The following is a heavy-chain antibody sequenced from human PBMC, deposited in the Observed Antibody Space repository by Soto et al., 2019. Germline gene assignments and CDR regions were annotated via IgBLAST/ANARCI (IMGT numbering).Heavy chain of an antibody. J-gene: IGHJ6*02. Sequence: PSETLSLTCTVSGGSISSYYWSWIRQPPGKGLEWIGYIYYSGSTNYNPSLKSRVTISVDTSKNQFSLKLSSVTAADTAVYYCGRGGNTAIAYYYYGMDVWGQGTTVTVSS. V-gene: IGHV4-59*01. CDR1: GGSISSYY. CDR3: GRGGNTAIAYYYYGMDV. D-gene: IGHD5-18*01. CDR2: IYYSGST.